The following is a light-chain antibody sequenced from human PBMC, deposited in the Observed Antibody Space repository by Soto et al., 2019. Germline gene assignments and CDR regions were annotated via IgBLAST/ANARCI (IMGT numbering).Light chain of an antibody. CDR3: QVWDSIGDHVF. CDR1: NIGSKS. V-gene: IGLV3-21*02. CDR2: DDS. Sequence: SYVLTQPPSVSVAPGQTAGIACGGNNIGSKSVHWYQQKPGQAPVVVVYDDSDRPSGIPERFSGSNSENTATLTISRVEVGDEADYYCQVWDSIGDHVFFGGGTKLTVL. J-gene: IGLJ2*01.